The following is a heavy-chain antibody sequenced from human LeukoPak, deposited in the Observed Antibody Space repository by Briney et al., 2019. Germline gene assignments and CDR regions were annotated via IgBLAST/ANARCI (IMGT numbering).Heavy chain of an antibody. Sequence: SETLSLTCSVSSGSISFHYWSWIRQPPGKGLEWLGFIYYSGTTRYNPSLRGRVTMSADTSKNHFSLKLTSVTAADTAVYYCARLLNNDRSGDPDTFDIWGQGTVVTVSS. V-gene: IGHV4-59*11. D-gene: IGHD3-22*01. CDR1: SGSISFHY. CDR2: IYYSGTT. CDR3: ARLLNNDRSGDPDTFDI. J-gene: IGHJ3*02.